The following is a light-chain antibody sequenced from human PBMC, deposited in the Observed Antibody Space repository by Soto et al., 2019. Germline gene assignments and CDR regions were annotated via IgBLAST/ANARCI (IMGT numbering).Light chain of an antibody. V-gene: IGKV3-15*01. Sequence: IGMTHSPTTLSVSPGERATISCRASQTIYSNVAWYQQRPGQPPRLLIYRASSRATGIPARFSGSGSGTEFTLTINSLQSEDFAVYYCQQYQNLWTFGQGTK. J-gene: IGKJ1*01. CDR3: QQYQNLWT. CDR1: QTIYSN. CDR2: RAS.